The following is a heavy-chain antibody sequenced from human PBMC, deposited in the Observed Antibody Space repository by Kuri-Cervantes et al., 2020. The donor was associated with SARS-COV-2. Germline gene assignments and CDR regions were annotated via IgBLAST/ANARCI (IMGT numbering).Heavy chain of an antibody. J-gene: IGHJ4*02. Sequence: SETLSLTCTVSGNSLSSGDYYWTWVRQPPGKGLEWIGNIFYSGSASYNPSLKSRLTMSLDMSKSQFSLKLSSVTAADTAVYYCARVRYDILTGPHFDYWGQGTLVTVSS. D-gene: IGHD3-9*01. V-gene: IGHV4-30-4*08. CDR3: ARVRYDILTGPHFDY. CDR2: IFYSGSA. CDR1: GNSLSSGDYY.